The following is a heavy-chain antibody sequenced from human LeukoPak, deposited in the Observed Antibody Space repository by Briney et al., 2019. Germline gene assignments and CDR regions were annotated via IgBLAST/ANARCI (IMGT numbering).Heavy chain of an antibody. Sequence: ASVKVSCKASGYTFTSYYMHWVRQAPGQGLEWMGIINPSGGSTSYAQKFQGRVTMTRDTSTSTVYMELSSLRSEDTAVYYCARAPGHPDPYYYYGMDVWGQGTTVTVSS. CDR3: ARAPGHPDPYYYYGMDV. J-gene: IGHJ6*02. CDR2: INPSGGST. CDR1: GYTFTSYY. V-gene: IGHV1-46*01.